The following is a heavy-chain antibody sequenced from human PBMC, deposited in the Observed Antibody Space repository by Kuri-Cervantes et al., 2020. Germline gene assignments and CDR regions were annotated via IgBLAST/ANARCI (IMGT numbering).Heavy chain of an antibody. V-gene: IGHV3-30-3*01. CDR2: ISYDGSNK. CDR3: GRDYYGMAV. CDR1: GFTFSSYA. J-gene: IGHJ6*02. Sequence: GESPKISCAAPGFTFSSYAMHWVRQAPGKGLEGVAVISYDGSNKYYADSVKGRFTNSRDNSKNTLYLQMNSLSAEETAVYYCGRDYYGMAVWGQGTTVTVSS.